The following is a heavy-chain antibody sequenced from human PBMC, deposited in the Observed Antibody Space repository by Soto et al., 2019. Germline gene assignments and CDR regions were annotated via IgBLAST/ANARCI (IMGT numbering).Heavy chain of an antibody. V-gene: IGHV3-23*01. CDR3: ATPNLGIYAF. D-gene: IGHD3-10*01. J-gene: IGHJ3*01. Sequence: GRSLRLACEASGFSRSADLMTWVGQAPGKGLEWVSSISGTDGTTYYADSVKGRFSISRDNSKNTLYLQMNSLSVNDTALFYCATPNLGIYAF. CDR2: ISGTDGTT. CDR1: GFSRSADL.